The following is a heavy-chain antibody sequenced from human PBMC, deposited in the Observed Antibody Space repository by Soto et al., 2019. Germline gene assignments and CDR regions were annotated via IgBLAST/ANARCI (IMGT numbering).Heavy chain of an antibody. J-gene: IGHJ5*02. CDR2: ISAYNGNA. D-gene: IGHD6-13*01. CDR3: ARGLDSSSWYNWFDP. Sequence: ASVKVSCKASGYTFTSYGISWVRQAPGQGLEWMGWISAYNGNANYAQKPQGRVTVTTDTSTSTAYMELRSLRSDDTAVYYCARGLDSSSWYNWFDPWGQGTLVTVS. CDR1: GYTFTSYG. V-gene: IGHV1-18*01.